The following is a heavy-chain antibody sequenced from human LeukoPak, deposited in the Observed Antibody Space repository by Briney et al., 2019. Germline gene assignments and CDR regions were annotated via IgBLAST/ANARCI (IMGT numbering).Heavy chain of an antibody. D-gene: IGHD6-13*01. V-gene: IGHV5-51*01. CDR2: IYPGDSDT. Sequence: GESLKIPCQGSGYSFTSYWIGWVRQMPGKGLEWMGIIYPGDSDTRYSPSFQGQVTISADKSISTAYLQWSSLKASDTAMYYCARTDSSTFYYYYGMDVWGQGTTVTVSS. J-gene: IGHJ6*02. CDR1: GYSFTSYW. CDR3: ARTDSSTFYYYYGMDV.